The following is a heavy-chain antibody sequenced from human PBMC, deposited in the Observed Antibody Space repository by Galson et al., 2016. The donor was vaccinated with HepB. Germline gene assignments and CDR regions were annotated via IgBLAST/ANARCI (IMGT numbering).Heavy chain of an antibody. Sequence: SLRLSCAASGSNFTNAWMSWVRQAPGKGLEWVGRIKSQDDGGTSDYVAAVKGRFTISRDPSKNTLYLEMRSLKAEDTAVYYCTTGAYYDPFDYWGQGTLVTVSS. CDR3: TTGAYYDPFDY. CDR1: GSNFTNAW. CDR2: IKSQDDGGTS. D-gene: IGHD3-3*01. J-gene: IGHJ4*02. V-gene: IGHV3-15*01.